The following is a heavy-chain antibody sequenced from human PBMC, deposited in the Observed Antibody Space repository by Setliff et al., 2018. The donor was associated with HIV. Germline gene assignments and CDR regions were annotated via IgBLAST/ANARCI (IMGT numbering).Heavy chain of an antibody. D-gene: IGHD6-13*01. CDR3: ARVQQQLLQEDDYFDY. Sequence: RLSCAASGFTVSSNSMSWVRQAPGRGLEWVAAISYDGSDKFYADSVKGRFTLSRDNFRNTLYLQMNSLRPEDTAVYYCARVQQQLLQEDDYFDYWGQGTLVTVSS. CDR1: GFTVSSNS. V-gene: IGHV3-30*04. J-gene: IGHJ4*02. CDR2: ISYDGSDK.